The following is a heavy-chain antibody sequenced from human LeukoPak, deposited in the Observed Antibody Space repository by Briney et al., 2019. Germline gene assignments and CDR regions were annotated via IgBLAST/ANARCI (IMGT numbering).Heavy chain of an antibody. CDR1: GFTFSSHF. CDR3: ARDIGDAYGSNALAY. Sequence: SGGSLRLSCAASGFTFSSHFMTWVRKAPGKGLEWVSGIYSGGTTNYSDSVKGRFTISRDNSRSTLYLQMSSLKAEDTAVYYCARDIGDAYGSNALAYWGQGTLVTVSS. CDR2: IYSGGTT. J-gene: IGHJ4*02. D-gene: IGHD4-23*01. V-gene: IGHV3-66*01.